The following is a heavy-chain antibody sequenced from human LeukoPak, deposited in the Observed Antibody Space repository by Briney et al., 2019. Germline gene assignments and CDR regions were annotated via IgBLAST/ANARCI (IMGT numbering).Heavy chain of an antibody. CDR2: IWYDGSNK. J-gene: IGHJ4*02. D-gene: IGHD4-23*01. V-gene: IGHV3-33*01. CDR1: GFTFSSYG. CDR3: AREKRVYGGKIFDY. Sequence: GGSLRLSCAASGFTFSSYGMHWVRQAPGKGLEWVAVIWYDGSNKYYADSVKGRFTISRDNSKNTLYLQMNSLRAEDTAVYYCAREKRVYGGKIFDYWGQGTLVTVSS.